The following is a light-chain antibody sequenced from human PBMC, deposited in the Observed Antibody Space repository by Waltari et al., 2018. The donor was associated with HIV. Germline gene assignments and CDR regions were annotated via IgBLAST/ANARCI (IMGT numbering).Light chain of an antibody. CDR2: GTS. CDR3: QQYYNWPLT. Sequence: EIVMTQSPATLSVSPGETATLSCRASQTVTNNLAWYQQIPGQAPRLLIYGTSIRAPGAPDRFSGSGSGAEFTLTINGLQSEDFALYYCQQYYNWPLTFGGGTRVDMK. J-gene: IGKJ4*01. V-gene: IGKV3-15*01. CDR1: QTVTNN.